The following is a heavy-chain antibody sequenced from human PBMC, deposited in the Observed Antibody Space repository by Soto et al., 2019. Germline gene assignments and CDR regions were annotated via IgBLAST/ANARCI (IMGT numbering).Heavy chain of an antibody. D-gene: IGHD3-3*01. V-gene: IGHV3-15*01. J-gene: IGHJ6*02. CDR1: GFTFSNAW. CDR2: IKSKTDGGTT. CDR3: TTSFNYDFWSGYSPWYYYYGMDV. Sequence: KPGGSLRLSCAASGFTFSNAWMSWVRQAPGKGLEWVGRIKSKTDGGTTDYAAPVKGRFTISRDDSKNTLYLQMNSLKTEDTAVYYCTTSFNYDFWSGYSPWYYYYGMDVWGQGTTVTVSS.